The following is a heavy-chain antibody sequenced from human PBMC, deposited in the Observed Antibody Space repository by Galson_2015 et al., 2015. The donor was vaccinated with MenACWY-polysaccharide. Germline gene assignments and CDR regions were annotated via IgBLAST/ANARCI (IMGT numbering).Heavy chain of an antibody. CDR3: ARDCLAVRPGWFDP. D-gene: IGHD6-6*01. CDR1: GYTFTTYG. CDR2: ISAYNGDT. J-gene: IGHJ5*02. Sequence: SVKVSCKASGYTFTTYGISWVRQDPGQGLEWMGWISAYNGDTNYAQKFQGRVTMTTDASTSTAFMELRSLRSDDSAVYYCARDCLAVRPGWFDPWGQGTLVTVSS. V-gene: IGHV1-18*01.